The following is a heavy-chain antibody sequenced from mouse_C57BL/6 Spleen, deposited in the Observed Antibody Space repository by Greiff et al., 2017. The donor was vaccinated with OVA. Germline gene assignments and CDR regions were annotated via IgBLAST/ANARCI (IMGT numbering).Heavy chain of an antibody. J-gene: IGHJ4*01. CDR3: ARQGGYPNYYAMDY. CDR1: GFSFTSYG. V-gene: IGHV2-6-1*01. D-gene: IGHD2-2*01. CDR2: IWSDGST. Sequence: VQLQQSGPGLVAPSQSLSITCTVSGFSFTSYGVHWVRQPPGKGLEWLVVIWSDGSTTYNSALKSRLSISKDNSKSQGFLKMNSLQTDDTAMYYCARQGGYPNYYAMDYWGQGTSVTVSS.